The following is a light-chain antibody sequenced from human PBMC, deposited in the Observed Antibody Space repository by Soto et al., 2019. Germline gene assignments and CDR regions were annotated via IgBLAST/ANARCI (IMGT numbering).Light chain of an antibody. Sequence: EIVMTQSPATLSVSPGERATLSCRASQSVSSNLAWYQQKTGQAPRLLIYGASTRATGIPARFSGSGSGTEFTLNISSLQSEDFAVYYCQQYNNWPRGLTFGGGTKVDIK. V-gene: IGKV3-15*01. CDR1: QSVSSN. CDR2: GAS. CDR3: QQYNNWPRGLT. J-gene: IGKJ4*01.